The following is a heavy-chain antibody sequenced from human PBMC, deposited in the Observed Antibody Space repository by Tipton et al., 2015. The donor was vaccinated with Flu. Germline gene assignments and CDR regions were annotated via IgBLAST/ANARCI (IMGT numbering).Heavy chain of an antibody. J-gene: IGHJ4*02. CDR1: GDSLNGAYYF. CDR3: ARAYDSGTYSIHYFAD. V-gene: IGHV4-61*02. Sequence: LRLSCSVSGDSLNGAYYFWTWIRQPAGKGLQWVGRISSTGETDDNLPFKGRVSVSMDTSKNQFSLKLRSVTAGDTAVYYCARAYDSGTYSIHYFADCGQGALVTVSS. D-gene: IGHD3-10*01. CDR2: ISSTGET.